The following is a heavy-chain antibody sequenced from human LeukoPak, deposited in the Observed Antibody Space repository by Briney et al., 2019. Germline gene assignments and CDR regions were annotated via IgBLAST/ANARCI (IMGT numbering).Heavy chain of an antibody. CDR3: ARASDPWLQLT. CDR1: GFTFSNYW. V-gene: IGHV3-7*05. D-gene: IGHD5-24*01. J-gene: IGHJ5*02. Sequence: GGSLRLSCAASGFTFSNYWMIWVRQAPGKGLEWVGNIKQDGSEKRYADSVRGRFSISRDSAQTSLYLQMNSLRAEDTAVYYCARASDPWLQLTWGQGTLVTVSS. CDR2: IKQDGSEK.